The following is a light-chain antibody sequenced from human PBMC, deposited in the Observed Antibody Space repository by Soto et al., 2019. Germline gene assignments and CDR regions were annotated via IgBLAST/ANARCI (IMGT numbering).Light chain of an antibody. V-gene: IGLV1-51*01. CDR3: GTWDSSLSYV. CDR1: SSNIGNDY. Sequence: QSVLTQPPSVSAAPGQKVTISCSGSSSNIGNDYVSWYQQLPGTAPKLLIYDNNKRPSGIPDRFSGSKSGTSATLAITRLQTGDEADYYCGTWDSSLSYVFGAGTKVTVL. J-gene: IGLJ1*01. CDR2: DNN.